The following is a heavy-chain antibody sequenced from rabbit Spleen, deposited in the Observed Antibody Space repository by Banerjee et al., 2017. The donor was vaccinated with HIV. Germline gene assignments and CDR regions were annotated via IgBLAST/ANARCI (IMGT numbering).Heavy chain of an antibody. J-gene: IGHJ3*01. V-gene: IGHV1S7*01. CDR2: IDPVFGIT. D-gene: IGHD4-2*01. CDR1: GFTLSSYY. Sequence: QLKESGGGLVQPGGSLKLSCKGSGFTLSSYYMNWVRQAPGKGLEWIGYIDPVFGITYYASWVNGRFSISRENAQNTVFLQMTSLTAADTATYFCARSLHWDGVWGQGTLVTVS. CDR3: ARSLHWDGV.